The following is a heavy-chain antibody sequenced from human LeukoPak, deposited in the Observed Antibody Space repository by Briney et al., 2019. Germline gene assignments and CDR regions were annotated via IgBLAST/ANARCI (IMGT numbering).Heavy chain of an antibody. V-gene: IGHV1-69*01. CDR2: IIPIFGTA. CDR3: ARAARTYYYDSSGYILPPFDY. D-gene: IGHD3-22*01. CDR1: GGTFSSYA. J-gene: IGHJ4*02. Sequence: SVKVSCKASGGTFSSYAISWVRQAPGQGLEWMGGIIPIFGTANYAQKFQGRVTITADESTSTAYMELSSLRSEDTAVYYRARAARTYYYDSSGYILPPFDYWGQGTLVTVSS.